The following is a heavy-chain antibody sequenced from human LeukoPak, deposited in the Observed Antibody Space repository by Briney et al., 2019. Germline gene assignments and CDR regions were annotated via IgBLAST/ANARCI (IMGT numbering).Heavy chain of an antibody. V-gene: IGHV4-34*01. CDR2: INHSGST. J-gene: IGHJ6*02. CDR3: ARGRALIDYDFWSGYYRESDYYYYYGMDV. D-gene: IGHD3-3*01. Sequence: PSETLSLTCAAYGGSFSGYYWSWIRQPPGKGLEWIGEINHSGSTNYNPSLKSRVTISVDTSKNQFSLKLSSVTAADTAVYYCARGRALIDYDFWSGYYRESDYYYYYGMDVWGQGTTVTVSS. CDR1: GGSFSGYY.